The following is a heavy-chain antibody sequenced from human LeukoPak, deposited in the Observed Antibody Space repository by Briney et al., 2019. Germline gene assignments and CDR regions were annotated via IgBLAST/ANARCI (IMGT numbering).Heavy chain of an antibody. D-gene: IGHD3-22*01. Sequence: GGSLRLSCAASVFTFDDYTMHWVRQAPGGGLEWVSLISWDGGSTFYADSVKGRFTISRDNSKNSLYLQMNSLRTEDTALYYCAKGTVVVIGPLDYWGQGTLVTVSS. J-gene: IGHJ4*02. CDR3: AKGTVVVIGPLDY. V-gene: IGHV3-43*01. CDR2: ISWDGGST. CDR1: VFTFDDYT.